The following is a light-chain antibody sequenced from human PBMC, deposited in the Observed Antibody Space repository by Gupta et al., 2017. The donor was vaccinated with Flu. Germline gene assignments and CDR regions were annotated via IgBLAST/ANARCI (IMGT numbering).Light chain of an antibody. Sequence: SALTQPPSASGSPGQSVTISCPGTTSDVGGYNYVPWYQQHPGKARSLIIYEGKKRPSVAPDRFSSFKSGSTTSLTVSGLQAEDEDDYYCSSFAGDPYVFGTGTKVSVL. CDR2: EGK. V-gene: IGLV2-8*01. CDR3: SSFAGDPYV. CDR1: TSDVGGYNY. J-gene: IGLJ1*01.